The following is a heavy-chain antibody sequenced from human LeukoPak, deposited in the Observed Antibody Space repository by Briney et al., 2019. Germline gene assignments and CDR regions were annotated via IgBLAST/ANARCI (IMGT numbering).Heavy chain of an antibody. CDR2: IWYDGSNK. Sequence: GGSLRLSCAASGFTFSSYGMHWVRQAPGKGLEWVAVIWYDGSNKYYADSVKGRFTISRDNTKNSLYLQMNSLRPEDTALYYCAKDMGTVVVPAAMGIDYWGQGTLVTVSS. CDR1: GFTFSSYG. CDR3: AKDMGTVVVPAAMGIDY. V-gene: IGHV3-33*03. J-gene: IGHJ4*02. D-gene: IGHD2-2*03.